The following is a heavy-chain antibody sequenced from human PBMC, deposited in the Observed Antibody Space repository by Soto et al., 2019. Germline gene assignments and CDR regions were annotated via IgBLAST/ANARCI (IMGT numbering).Heavy chain of an antibody. J-gene: IGHJ4*02. V-gene: IGHV4-4*02. CDR1: GGSISSSYW. CDR2: IYHSGST. Sequence: QVQLQESGPGLVKPSGTLSLTCAVSGGSISSSYWWSWVRQPPGKGLEWIGEIYHSGSTNYNPSRKGRATISVDKSKNQFSRKLSSVTAADTAVYYCASWGAYNWNDPGYWGQGTLVTVSS. CDR3: ASWGAYNWNDPGY. D-gene: IGHD1-20*01.